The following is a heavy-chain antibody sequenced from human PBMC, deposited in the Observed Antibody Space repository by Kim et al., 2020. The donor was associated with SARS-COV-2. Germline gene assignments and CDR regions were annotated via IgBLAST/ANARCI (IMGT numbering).Heavy chain of an antibody. CDR2: INRDGSEK. CDR3: ARDRAGSQLLEWLFSPRFDY. D-gene: IGHD3-3*01. Sequence: GGSLRLSCAASGFTFSTYWMTWVRQAPGKGLEWVANINRDGSEKYYVDSVKGRFTISRDNAENSLYLQMNSLRPEDTAVFYCARDRAGSQLLEWLFSPRFDYWGQGTLVTVSS. V-gene: IGHV3-7*05. J-gene: IGHJ4*02. CDR1: GFTFSTYW.